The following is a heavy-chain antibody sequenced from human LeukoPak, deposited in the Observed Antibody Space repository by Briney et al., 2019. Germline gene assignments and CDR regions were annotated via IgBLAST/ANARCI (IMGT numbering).Heavy chain of an antibody. D-gene: IGHD7-27*01. CDR3: AKDRTITGDSAFDT. Sequence: GGSLRLSCAASGFTFDDYAMHWVRQAPGKGLEWVSGISWNSGSIGYADSVKGRFTISRDNAKNSLYLQMNSLRAEDTALYYCAKDRTITGDSAFDTWGQGTMVTVSS. V-gene: IGHV3-9*01. J-gene: IGHJ3*02. CDR1: GFTFDDYA. CDR2: ISWNSGSI.